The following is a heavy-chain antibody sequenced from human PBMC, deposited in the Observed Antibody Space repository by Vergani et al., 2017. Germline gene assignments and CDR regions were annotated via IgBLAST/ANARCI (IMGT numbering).Heavy chain of an antibody. D-gene: IGHD5/OR15-5a*01. V-gene: IGHV4-59*05. J-gene: IGHJ3*02. Sequence: QVQLQESGPGLVKPSETLSLTCTVSGGSISSYYWSWIRQPPGKGLEWIGSIYYSGSTYYNPSLKSRVTISVDTSKNQFSLKLSSVTAADTAVYYCACVNNDAFDIWGQGTMVTVSS. CDR2: IYYSGST. CDR3: ACVNNDAFDI. CDR1: GGSISSYY.